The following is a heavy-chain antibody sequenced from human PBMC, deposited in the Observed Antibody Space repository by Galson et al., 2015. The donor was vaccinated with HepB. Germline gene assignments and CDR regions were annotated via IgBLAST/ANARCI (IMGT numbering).Heavy chain of an antibody. CDR1: GFTFSSYW. CDR3: AREESYYDSSGYCNAFDI. CDR2: INSDGSST. Sequence: SLRLSCAASGFTFSSYWMHWVRQAPGKGLVWVSRINSDGSSTSYADSVKGRFTISRDNAKNTLYLQMNSLRAEDTAVYYCAREESYYDSSGYCNAFDIWGQGTMVTVSS. J-gene: IGHJ3*02. V-gene: IGHV3-74*01. D-gene: IGHD3-22*01.